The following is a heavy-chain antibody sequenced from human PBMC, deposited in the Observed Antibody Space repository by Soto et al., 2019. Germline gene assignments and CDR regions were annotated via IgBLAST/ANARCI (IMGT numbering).Heavy chain of an antibody. J-gene: IGHJ6*03. CDR3: ARGVDGTSFFYYYYYMDV. CDR2: IIPILGIA. Sequence: VASVKVSCKASGYTFTSYGISWVRQAPGQGLEWMGRIIPILGIANYAQKLQGRVTITADKSTSTAYMELSSLRSEDTAVYYCARGVDGTSFFYYYYYMDVWGKGTTVTVSS. V-gene: IGHV1-69*04. CDR1: GYTFTSYG. D-gene: IGHD6-19*01.